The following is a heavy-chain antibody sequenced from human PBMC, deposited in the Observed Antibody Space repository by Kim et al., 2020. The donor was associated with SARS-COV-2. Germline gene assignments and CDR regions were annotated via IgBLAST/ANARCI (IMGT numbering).Heavy chain of an antibody. J-gene: IGHJ6*02. CDR2: ISGDGGST. D-gene: IGHD3-9*01. V-gene: IGHV3-43*02. CDR1: GFTFDDYA. Sequence: GGSLRLSCAASGFTFDDYAMHWVRQAPGKGLEWVSLISGDGGSTYYADSVKGRFTISRDNSKNSLYLQMNSLRTEDTALYYCAKDATPVERPTYYDILTGYFNYYYYYGMDVWGQGTTVTVSS. CDR3: AKDATPVERPTYYDILTGYFNYYYYYGMDV.